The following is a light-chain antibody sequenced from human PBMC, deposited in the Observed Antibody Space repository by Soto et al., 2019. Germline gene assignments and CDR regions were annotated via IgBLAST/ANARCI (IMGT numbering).Light chain of an antibody. V-gene: IGKV1-5*03. J-gene: IGKJ1*01. CDR3: QQYNSLWT. Sequence: DIQMTQSPSTLSASVGDRVTITCRASQSISSWLAWYQQKPGKAPKLLIYKASSLESGVPSRFSGSGYGTELTITISSLQPDDFATYYCQQYNSLWTFGQGTQVELK. CDR2: KAS. CDR1: QSISSW.